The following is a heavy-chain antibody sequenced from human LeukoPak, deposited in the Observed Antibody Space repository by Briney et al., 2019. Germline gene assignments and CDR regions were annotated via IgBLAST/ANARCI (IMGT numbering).Heavy chain of an antibody. CDR3: ARLRSYGGNRGIDY. Sequence: SETLSLTCTVSGGSISSSSYYWAWIRQPPGKGLEYIGSYSGSTYYNPSLKSRVTISVDTSKKQFSLKLSSVTAADTAIYYCARLRSYGGNRGIDYWGQGTLVAVSS. CDR2: YSGST. J-gene: IGHJ4*02. V-gene: IGHV4-39*01. CDR1: GGSISSSSYY. D-gene: IGHD4-23*01.